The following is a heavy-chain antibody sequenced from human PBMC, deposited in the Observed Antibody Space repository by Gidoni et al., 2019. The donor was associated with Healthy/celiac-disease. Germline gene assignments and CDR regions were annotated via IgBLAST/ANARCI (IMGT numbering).Heavy chain of an antibody. CDR1: GGSFGGYY. CDR2: NKHSGGT. V-gene: IGHV4-34*01. Sequence: VPLQQWGAGLLTPSETLSLTCAVSGGSFGGYYWSWIRQPPGKGLDWIGENKHSGGTNYTPSLKSRVTISVDTSKNQFSLKLSSVTAADTSVYYCASGGGSSSWYQNYYYGMDVWGQGTTVTVSS. CDR3: ASGGGSSSWYQNYYYGMDV. J-gene: IGHJ6*02. D-gene: IGHD6-13*01.